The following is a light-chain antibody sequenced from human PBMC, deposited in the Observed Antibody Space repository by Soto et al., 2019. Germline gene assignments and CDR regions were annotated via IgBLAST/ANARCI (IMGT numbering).Light chain of an antibody. CDR1: QSVSATY. V-gene: IGKV3-15*01. CDR3: QQYYNWPRT. CDR2: GAS. Sequence: EIVLTQSPGTLSLSPGERATLSCRASQSVSATYLAWYQQKPGQAPRLLIYGASNRAAGLPARFSGSGSGTEFTLTINSLQAEDCAVYYCQQYYNWPRTFGQGTRLEIK. J-gene: IGKJ5*01.